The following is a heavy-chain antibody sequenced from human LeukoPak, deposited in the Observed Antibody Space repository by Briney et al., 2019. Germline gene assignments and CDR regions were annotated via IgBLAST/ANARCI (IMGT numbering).Heavy chain of an antibody. CDR1: GFTFSSYE. CDR2: ISSSGSTI. D-gene: IGHD3-22*01. CDR3: ARGYYDSSGYYYADY. Sequence: GGSLRLSCAASGFTFSSYEMNWVRQAPGKGLEWVSYISSSGSTIYYADSVKGRFTISRDNAKNSLYLQMNSLRAEDTAVYYCARGYYDSSGYYYADYWAREPWSPSPQ. V-gene: IGHV3-48*03. J-gene: IGHJ4*02.